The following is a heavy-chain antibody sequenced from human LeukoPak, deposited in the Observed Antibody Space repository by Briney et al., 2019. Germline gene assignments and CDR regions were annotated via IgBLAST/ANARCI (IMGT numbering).Heavy chain of an antibody. Sequence: GASVKVSCKASGGTFSSYTISWVRQAPGQGLEWMGGIIPILGIANYAQKFQGRVTITADKSTSTAYMELSNLRSEDTAVYYCASSPRYCSSTSCFKSDAFDIWGQGTMVTVSS. D-gene: IGHD2-2*01. CDR2: IIPILGIA. CDR3: ASSPRYCSSTSCFKSDAFDI. J-gene: IGHJ3*02. CDR1: GGTFSSYT. V-gene: IGHV1-69*10.